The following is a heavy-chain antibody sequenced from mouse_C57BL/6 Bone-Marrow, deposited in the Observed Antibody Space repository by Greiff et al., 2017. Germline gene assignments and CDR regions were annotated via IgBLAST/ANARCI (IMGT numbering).Heavy chain of an antibody. Sequence: QVQLKQPGAELVRPGSSVKLSCKASGYTFTSYWMDWVKQRPGQGLEWIGNIYPSDSETHYNQKFKDKATLTVDKSSSTAYMQLSSLTSEDSSVYYCARSIRSTHERSIYAMDYWGQGTSVTVSS. CDR2: IYPSDSET. CDR1: GYTFTSYW. CDR3: ARSIRSTHERSIYAMDY. J-gene: IGHJ4*01. D-gene: IGHD1-1*01. V-gene: IGHV1-61*01.